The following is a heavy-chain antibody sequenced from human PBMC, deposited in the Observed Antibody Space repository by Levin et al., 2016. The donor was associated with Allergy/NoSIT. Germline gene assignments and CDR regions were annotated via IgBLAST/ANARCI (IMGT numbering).Heavy chain of an antibody. CDR3: ASSLSVDPHGMDV. J-gene: IGHJ6*02. CDR2: INPNSGGT. D-gene: IGHD5-12*01. Sequence: WVRQAPGQGLEWMGWINPNSGGTNYAQKFQGRVTMTRDTSISTAYMELSRLRSDDTAVYYCASSLSVDPHGMDVWGQGTTVTVSS. V-gene: IGHV1-2*02.